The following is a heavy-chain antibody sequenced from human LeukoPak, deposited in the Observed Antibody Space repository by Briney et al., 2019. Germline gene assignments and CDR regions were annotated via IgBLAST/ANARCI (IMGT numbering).Heavy chain of an antibody. CDR2: ISSVDST. J-gene: IGHJ4*02. CDR3: AKVWSDSNGWFHFDC. Sequence: PGGSLRLSCAASGFIVSSNYMSWVRQAPGKGLEWVSLISSVDSTNYADSVRGRFTIPRDNFKNTLYLQMNSLTVEDTAIYYCAKVWSDSNGWFHFDCWGQGTLVTASS. D-gene: IGHD5-18*01. CDR1: GFIVSSNY. V-gene: IGHV3-53*01.